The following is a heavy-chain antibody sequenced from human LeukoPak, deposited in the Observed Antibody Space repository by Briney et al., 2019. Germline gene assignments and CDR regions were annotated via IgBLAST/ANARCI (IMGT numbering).Heavy chain of an antibody. CDR1: GGSISSGSYF. CDR3: ARDRGSGWSFDP. V-gene: IGHV4-61*02. CDR2: IYTSGST. J-gene: IGHJ5*02. D-gene: IGHD6-19*01. Sequence: PLETLSLTCTVSGGSISSGSYFWSWIRQPAGKGLEWIGRIYTSGSTNYNPSLKSRVTISVDTSKNQFSLKLSSVTAADTAMYYCARDRGSGWSFDPWGQGTQVTVSS.